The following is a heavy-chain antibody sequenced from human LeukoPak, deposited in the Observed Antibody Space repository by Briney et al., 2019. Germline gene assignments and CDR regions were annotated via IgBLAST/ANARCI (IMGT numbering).Heavy chain of an antibody. J-gene: IGHJ4*02. CDR2: IYSGGST. D-gene: IGHD4-17*01. Sequence: GGSLRLSCAASGFTVSSNYMSWVRQAPGKGLEGVSVIYSGGSTYYADSVKGRFTISRDNSKNTLYLQMNSLRAEDTAVYYCARDGPYGDYSDYWGQGTLVTVSS. CDR1: GFTVSSNY. V-gene: IGHV3-53*01. CDR3: ARDGPYGDYSDY.